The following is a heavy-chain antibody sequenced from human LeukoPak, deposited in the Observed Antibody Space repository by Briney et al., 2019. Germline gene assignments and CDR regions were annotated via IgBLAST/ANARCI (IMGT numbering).Heavy chain of an antibody. D-gene: IGHD3-10*01. CDR3: AKDYMVRGVSVAFDI. CDR1: GFTFGNYG. J-gene: IGHJ3*02. V-gene: IGHV3-20*04. CDR2: INWNGGST. Sequence: GGSLRLSCAASGFTFGNYGMSWVRQAPGKGLEWVSGINWNGGSTGYADSVKGRFTISRDNAKNSLYLQMNSLRSEDTALYYCAKDYMVRGVSVAFDIWGQGTMVTVSS.